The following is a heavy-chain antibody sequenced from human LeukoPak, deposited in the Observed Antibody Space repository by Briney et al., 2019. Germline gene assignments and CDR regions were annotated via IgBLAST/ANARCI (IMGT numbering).Heavy chain of an antibody. J-gene: IGHJ4*02. D-gene: IGHD7-27*01. V-gene: IGHV1-2*02. CDR2: INPTSGDT. Sequence: ASVRVSCKASGYTLTASYMHWVRQAPGQGLEWMGWINPTSGDTRSAQNFQGRLTMARDTSINTGYLELSSLRYDDTAVYYCTRDLTRRGDYWGQGTLVTVSS. CDR1: GYTLTASY. CDR3: TRDLTRRGDY.